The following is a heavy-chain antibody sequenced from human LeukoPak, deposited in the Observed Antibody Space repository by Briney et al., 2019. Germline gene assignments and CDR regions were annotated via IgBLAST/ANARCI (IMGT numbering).Heavy chain of an antibody. V-gene: IGHV4-30-2*01. J-gene: IGHJ3*02. CDR1: GGSISSGGYS. Sequence: PSQTLSLTCAVSGGSISSGGYSWSWIRQPPGKGLEWIGYIYHSGSTYYNPSLKSRVTISVDRSKNQFSLKPSSVTAADTAVYYCARVGYYDFWSGYYQAFDIWGQGTMVTVSS. CDR3: ARVGYYDFWSGYYQAFDI. CDR2: IYHSGST. D-gene: IGHD3-3*01.